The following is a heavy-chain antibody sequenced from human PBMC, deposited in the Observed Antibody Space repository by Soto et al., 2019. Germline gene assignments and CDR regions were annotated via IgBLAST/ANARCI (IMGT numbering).Heavy chain of an antibody. D-gene: IGHD3-22*01. J-gene: IGHJ4*02. CDR1: GYSFNTYW. V-gene: IGHV5-51*01. CDR3: ARPGYYDSSGFFNFDY. CDR2: IYPGDSDT. Sequence: GESLKISCKASGYSFNTYWIGWVRQLPGKGLEWMGIIYPGDSDTRYSPSFQGQVTISADKSITTVYLQWNSLKASDTAIYYCARPGYYDSSGFFNFDYWGQGTLVTVSS.